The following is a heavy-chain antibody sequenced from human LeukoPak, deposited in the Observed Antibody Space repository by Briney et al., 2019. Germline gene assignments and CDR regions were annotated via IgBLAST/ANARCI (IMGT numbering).Heavy chain of an antibody. CDR1: GFTVSNNY. Sequence: PGGSLRLSCAASGFTVSNNYLSWVRQAPGKGLEWVSFTDTSGNYIYYGDSVKGRFTISRDNAQNLVFLQMNGLRAEDTAVYYCARGRSITLLRGVAMSDGFDIWGQGAMVAVSS. CDR3: ARGRSITLLRGVAMSDGFDI. CDR2: TDTSGNYI. J-gene: IGHJ3*02. V-gene: IGHV3-21*01. D-gene: IGHD3-10*01.